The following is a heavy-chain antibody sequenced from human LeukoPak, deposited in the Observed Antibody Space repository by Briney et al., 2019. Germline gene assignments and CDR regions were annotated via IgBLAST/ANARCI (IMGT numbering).Heavy chain of an antibody. CDR3: ARDCPNSNYDFWSGYAIHRCLYFDL. D-gene: IGHD3-3*01. J-gene: IGHJ2*01. CDR1: GGSISSYY. CDR2: IYTSGST. Sequence: PSETQSLTCTVSGGSISSYYWSWIRQPAGKGLEWIGRIYTSGSTNYNPSLKSRVTMSVDTSKNQFSLKLSSVTAADTAVYYCARDCPNSNYDFWSGYAIHRCLYFDLWGRGTLVTVSS. V-gene: IGHV4-4*07.